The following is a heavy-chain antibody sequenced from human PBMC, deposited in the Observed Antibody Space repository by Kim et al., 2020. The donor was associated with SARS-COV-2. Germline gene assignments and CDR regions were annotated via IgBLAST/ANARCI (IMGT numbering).Heavy chain of an antibody. Sequence: SETLSLTCTVSGGSISSYYWSWIRQPPGKGLEWIGHIYYSGSTNYNPSLKSRVTISVDTSKNQFSLKVTSVTAADTAVYCCARVSRVAGSDNRFDPWAQG. D-gene: IGHD6-19*01. CDR2: IYYSGST. CDR1: GGSISSYY. V-gene: IGHV4-59*01. J-gene: IGHJ5*02. CDR3: ARVSRVAGSDNRFDP.